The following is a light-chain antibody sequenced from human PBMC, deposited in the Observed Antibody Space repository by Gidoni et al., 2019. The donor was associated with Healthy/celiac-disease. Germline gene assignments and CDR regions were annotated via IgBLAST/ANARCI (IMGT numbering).Light chain of an antibody. V-gene: IGKV2-28*01. J-gene: IGKJ2*01. CDR1: QSLLHSNGYNY. CDR3: MQALQTPMYT. CDR2: LGS. Sequence: IVMTQSPLPLPVTPGEPASISCRSSQSLLHSNGYNYLDWYLQKPGQSPQLLIYLGSNRSAGVPDRFSGSGSGTDFTLKISRVEAKDVVVYYCMQALQTPMYTFXQXTKLEIK.